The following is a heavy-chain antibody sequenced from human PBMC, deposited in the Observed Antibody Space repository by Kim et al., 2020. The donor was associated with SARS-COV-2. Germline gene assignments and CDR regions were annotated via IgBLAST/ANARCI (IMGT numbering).Heavy chain of an antibody. CDR2: FDPEDGET. CDR1: GYTLTELS. Sequence: ASVKVSCKVSGYTLTELSMHWVRQAPGKGLEWMGGFDPEDGETIYAQKFQGRVTMTEDTSTDTAYMELSSLRSEDTAVYYCATFPKLWFGELPYPLFDYWGQGTLVTVSS. CDR3: ATFPKLWFGELPYPLFDY. V-gene: IGHV1-24*01. J-gene: IGHJ4*02. D-gene: IGHD3-10*01.